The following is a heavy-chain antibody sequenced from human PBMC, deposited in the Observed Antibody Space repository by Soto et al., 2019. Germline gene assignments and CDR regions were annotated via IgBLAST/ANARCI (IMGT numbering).Heavy chain of an antibody. D-gene: IGHD3-10*01. Sequence: QVVLQEAGSGLVKPSQTLSLTCAVSGDSISSSGYSWNWIRQSSGKGLEWVGFMHHAGGTFSNPSLDSRVTISRDMSKNEFSLRLTSVTAADTAVYYCARGISNYFGSPWLHPWAQGILVTVSA. CDR1: GDSISSSGYS. CDR2: MHHAGGT. CDR3: ARGISNYFGSPWLHP. V-gene: IGHV4-30-2*06. J-gene: IGHJ5*02.